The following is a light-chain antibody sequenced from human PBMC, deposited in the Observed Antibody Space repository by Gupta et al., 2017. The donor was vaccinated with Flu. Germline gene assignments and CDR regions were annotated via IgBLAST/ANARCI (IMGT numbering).Light chain of an antibody. V-gene: IGLV3-25*03. J-gene: IGLJ3*02. CDR2: KDI. CDR1: ALSKEY. Sequence: SDELTKPPTVSVPPRQPARITCSGDALSKEYVYWYQQKSGQAPVLIIYKDIERSSGTSERFSGSSSGTTVTLTISGVQTEDEADYYCQSPDSSGTKGVFGGGTKLTVL. CDR3: QSPDSSGTKGV.